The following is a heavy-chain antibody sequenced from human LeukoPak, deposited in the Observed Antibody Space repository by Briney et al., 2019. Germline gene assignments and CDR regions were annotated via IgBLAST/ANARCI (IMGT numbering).Heavy chain of an antibody. D-gene: IGHD1-26*01. V-gene: IGHV1-3*01. CDR1: GYTFTSYA. Sequence: ASVKVSCKASGYTFTSYAMHWVRQAPGQRLEWMGWINAGNGNTKYSQKFQGRVTITRNSSISTAYMELSSLRSEDTAVYYCAREGNWSSDSSASYPLDYWGQGTLVTVSS. J-gene: IGHJ4*02. CDR3: AREGNWSSDSSASYPLDY. CDR2: INAGNGNT.